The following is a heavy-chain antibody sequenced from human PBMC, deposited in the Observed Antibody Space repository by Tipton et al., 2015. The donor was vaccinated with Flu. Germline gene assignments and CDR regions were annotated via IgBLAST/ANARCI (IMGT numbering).Heavy chain of an antibody. CDR1: GFSLDTHGEG. CDR2: IYWDDDK. Sequence: LVKPTQTLTLTCTFSGFSLDTHGEGVGWIRQPPGKALEWLVLIYWDDDKRYSPSLKNRLTIAKDTSKNQVVLTLMNMDPLDSATYYCAHTRYYDYGAGYFLDFWGPGTLVTVSS. V-gene: IGHV2-5*02. D-gene: IGHD4-17*01. J-gene: IGHJ4*02. CDR3: AHTRYYDYGAGYFLDF.